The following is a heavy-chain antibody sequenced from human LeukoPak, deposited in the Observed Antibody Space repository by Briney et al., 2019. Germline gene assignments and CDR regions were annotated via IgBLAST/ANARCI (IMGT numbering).Heavy chain of an antibody. D-gene: IGHD2-2*01. CDR3: ARLQYQLLWED. J-gene: IGHJ4*02. CDR1: GGSFSSSSYY. V-gene: IGHV4-39*01. CDR2: IYYSGST. Sequence: SETLSLTCTVSGGSFSSSSYYWGWIRQPPGKGLGWIGSIYYSGSTYYNPSLKSRVTISVDTSKNQFSLKLSSVTAADTAVYYCARLQYQLLWEDWGQGTLVTVSS.